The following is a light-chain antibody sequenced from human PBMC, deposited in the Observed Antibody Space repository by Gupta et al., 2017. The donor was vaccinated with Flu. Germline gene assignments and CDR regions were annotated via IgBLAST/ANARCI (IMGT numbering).Light chain of an antibody. CDR2: YTS. CDR3: QQSSILPGT. Sequence: ESLLTQSPSFQSVTPKEKVTITCRASQKIGGGLNWYRQKAEQAPELLIRYTSQDGPGVPSRFSGSGSGTDFTLTVNGLEAEDAATYSCQQSSILPGTFGEGTKVEIK. V-gene: IGKV6-21*01. J-gene: IGKJ1*01. CDR1: QKIGGG.